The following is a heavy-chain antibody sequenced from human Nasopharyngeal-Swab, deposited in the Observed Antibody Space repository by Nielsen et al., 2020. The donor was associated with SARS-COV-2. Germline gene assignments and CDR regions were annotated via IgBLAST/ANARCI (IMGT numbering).Heavy chain of an antibody. CDR2: IRSKAYGGTT. CDR3: TIMIVATITVFGMDV. Sequence: GGSLRLSCTASGFTFGDYAMSWVRHAPGKGLEWVGFIRSKAYGGTTEYAASVKGRFTISRDDSKSIAYLQMNSLKTEDTAVYYCTIMIVATITVFGMDVWGQGTTVTVSS. V-gene: IGHV3-49*04. J-gene: IGHJ6*02. D-gene: IGHD5-12*01. CDR1: GFTFGDYA.